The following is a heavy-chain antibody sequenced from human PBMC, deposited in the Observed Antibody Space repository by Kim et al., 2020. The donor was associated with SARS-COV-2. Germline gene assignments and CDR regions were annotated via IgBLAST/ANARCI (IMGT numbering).Heavy chain of an antibody. D-gene: IGHD4-17*01. Sequence: GGSLRLSCAASGFTLTQYGMHWVRQAPGKGLEWLALIWFDESKVYYGESMKGRLTISRDTSKNTVYLQMDNLGAADTAVYYCARDPVGLGDYQFDFWGQG. CDR2: IWFDESKV. CDR1: GFTLTQYG. V-gene: IGHV3-33*01. J-gene: IGHJ4*02. CDR3: ARDPVGLGDYQFDF.